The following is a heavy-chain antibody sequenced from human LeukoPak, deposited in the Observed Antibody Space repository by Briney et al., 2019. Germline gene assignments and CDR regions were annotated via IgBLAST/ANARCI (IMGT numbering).Heavy chain of an antibody. CDR2: IYHSGST. V-gene: IGHV4-30-2*01. Sequence: SETLSLTCAVSGSSISSGGYSWSWIRQPPGKGLEWIGYIYHSGSTYYNPSLKSRVTISVDRSKNQFSLKLSSVTAADTAVYYCATIPSWGDWFDPWGQGTLVTVSS. CDR3: ATIPSWGDWFDP. CDR1: GSSISSGGYS. J-gene: IGHJ5*02. D-gene: IGHD3-16*01.